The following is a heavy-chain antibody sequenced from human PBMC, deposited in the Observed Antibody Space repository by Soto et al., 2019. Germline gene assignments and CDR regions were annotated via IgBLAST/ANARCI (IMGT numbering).Heavy chain of an antibody. CDR2: IIPIFGTA. J-gene: IGHJ4*02. CDR1: GGTFSSYA. CDR3: ARETRYYYDSSVIPYDDY. V-gene: IGHV1-69*13. D-gene: IGHD3-22*01. Sequence: ASVKVSCKASGGTFSSYAISWVRQAPGQGLEWMGGIIPIFGTANYAQKFQGRVTITADESTSTAYMELSSLRSEDTAVYYCARETRYYYDSSVIPYDDYWGQGTLVTVSS.